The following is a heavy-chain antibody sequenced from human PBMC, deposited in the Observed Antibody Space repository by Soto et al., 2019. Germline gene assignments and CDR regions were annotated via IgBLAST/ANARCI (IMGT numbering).Heavy chain of an antibody. Sequence: QVQLRESGPGLVKPSQTLSLTCTVSGGSINSGGYYWNWIRQHPGKGLAWIGYMYYSGSTYYNPCIRSRVIIAADTSEIHFSLKLSSVTAADTAVYFCARGYRQSGYSSSWVFDYWGQGTLVNVSS. CDR2: MYYSGST. CDR3: ARGYRQSGYSSSWVFDY. J-gene: IGHJ4*02. V-gene: IGHV4-31*03. D-gene: IGHD6-13*01. CDR1: GGSINSGGYY.